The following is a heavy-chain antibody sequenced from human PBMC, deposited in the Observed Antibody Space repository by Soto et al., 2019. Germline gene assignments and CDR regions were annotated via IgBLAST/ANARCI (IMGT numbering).Heavy chain of an antibody. V-gene: IGHV1-8*01. J-gene: IGHJ6*02. Sequence: ASVKVSCKASGHTFTSYDINWVRQATGQGLEWMGWMNPNSCNTGYAQKFQGRVTMTRNTSISTAYMELSSLRSEDTAVYYCARGGSYYYGSGRKPYGMDVWGQGTTVTVSS. CDR2: MNPNSCNT. CDR3: ARGGSYYYGSGRKPYGMDV. CDR1: GHTFTSYD. D-gene: IGHD3-10*01.